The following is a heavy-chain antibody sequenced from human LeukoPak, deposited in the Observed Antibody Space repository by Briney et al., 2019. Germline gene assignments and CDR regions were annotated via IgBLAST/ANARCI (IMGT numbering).Heavy chain of an antibody. D-gene: IGHD3-10*01. CDR2: IYHSGST. V-gene: IGHV4-4*02. J-gene: IGHJ5*02. CDR3: ASLILWFGELKEAWFDP. CDR1: GGSISSSNW. Sequence: SETLSLTCAVSGGSISSSNWWSWVRQPPGKGLEWIGEIYHSGSTNYNPSLKGRVTISVDKSKNQFSLKLSSVTAADTAVYYCASLILWFGELKEAWFDPWGQGTLVTVSS.